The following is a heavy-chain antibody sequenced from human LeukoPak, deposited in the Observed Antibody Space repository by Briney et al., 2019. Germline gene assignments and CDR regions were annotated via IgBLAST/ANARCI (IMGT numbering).Heavy chain of an antibody. J-gene: IGHJ4*02. V-gene: IGHV3-23*01. CDR3: AKNSSSWYSG. D-gene: IGHD6-13*01. CDR2: ISGSGGST. CDR1: GVIVSSKY. Sequence: GGSLRLSCAASGVIVSSKYMNWVRQAPGKGLEWVSAISGSGGSTSYADSVKGRFTISRDNSKNTLYLQMNSLRAEDTAVYYCAKNSSSWYSGWGQGTLVTVSS.